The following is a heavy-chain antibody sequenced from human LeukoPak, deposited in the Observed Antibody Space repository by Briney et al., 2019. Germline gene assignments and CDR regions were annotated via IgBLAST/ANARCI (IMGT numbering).Heavy chain of an antibody. CDR1: GYTFTAYY. CDR3: ARGGDGNRRDFDY. CDR2: INPNSGDP. Sequence: ASAKVSCKASGYTFTAYYMHWLRQAPGQGLQWMGWINPNSGDPNYAQTFQGRVTMTRDTSISTAYMQLNSLRSDDTAVYYCARGGDGNRRDFDYWGQGTLVTVSS. D-gene: IGHD5-24*01. J-gene: IGHJ4*02. V-gene: IGHV1-2*02.